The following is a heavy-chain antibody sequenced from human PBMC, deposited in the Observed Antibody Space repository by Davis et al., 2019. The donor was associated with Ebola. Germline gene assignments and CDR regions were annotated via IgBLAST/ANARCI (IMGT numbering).Heavy chain of an antibody. CDR2: INPNSGGT. V-gene: IGHV1-2*04. D-gene: IGHD2-2*01. CDR3: ARGGEDQLLSSSYYYGMDV. CDR1: GYTFTGYY. J-gene: IGHJ6*02. Sequence: ASVKVCCKASGYTFTGYYMHWVRQAPGQGLEWMGWINPNSGGTNYAQKFQGWVTMTRDTSISTAYMELSRLRSDDTAVYYCARGGEDQLLSSSYYYGMDVWGQGTTVTASS.